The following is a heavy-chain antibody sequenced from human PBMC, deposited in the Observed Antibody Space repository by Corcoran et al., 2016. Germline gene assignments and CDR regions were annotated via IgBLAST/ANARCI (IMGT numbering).Heavy chain of an antibody. D-gene: IGHD3-16*01. CDR2: IIPSFGTA. CDR1: GGTFSSYA. Sequence: QVQLVQSGAEVKKPGSSVKVSCKASGGTFSSYAINWVRQAPGQGLEWMGGIIPSFGTANYAQKFQGRVTITADESTSTAYMELRSLSFEDTAVYYGANSPTLGGMYVWGQGSMATVSS. V-gene: IGHV1-69*01. J-gene: IGHJ6*02. CDR3: ANSPTLGGMYV.